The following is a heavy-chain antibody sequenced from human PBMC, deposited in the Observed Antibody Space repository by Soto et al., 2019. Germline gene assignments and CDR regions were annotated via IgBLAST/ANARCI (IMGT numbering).Heavy chain of an antibody. CDR2: IKQDGSEK. J-gene: IGHJ6*02. V-gene: IGHV3-7*03. D-gene: IGHD6-13*01. CDR1: GFTFSSYW. CDR3: ASGYSSSWYPHYYGMDV. Sequence: GGSLRLSCAASGFTFSSYWMSWVRQAPGKGLEWVANIKQDGSEKYYVDSVKGRFTISRDNAKNSLYLQMNSLRAEDTAVYYCASGYSSSWYPHYYGMDVWGQGTTVTVSS.